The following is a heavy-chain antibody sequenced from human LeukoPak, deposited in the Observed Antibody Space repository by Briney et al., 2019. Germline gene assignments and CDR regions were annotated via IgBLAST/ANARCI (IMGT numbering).Heavy chain of an antibody. CDR2: ISGSGGST. Sequence: PGGSLRLSCAATGLTFSGYAMSWVRKAQGKGLEGVSDISGSGGSTYYADSVKGRFTISRDNSKNTLYLQLNSLRAEDTAVYYCAKMGNYYYYMDVWGKGTTVTVSS. CDR3: AKMGNYYYYMDV. CDR1: GLTFSGYA. D-gene: IGHD1-26*01. V-gene: IGHV3-23*01. J-gene: IGHJ6*03.